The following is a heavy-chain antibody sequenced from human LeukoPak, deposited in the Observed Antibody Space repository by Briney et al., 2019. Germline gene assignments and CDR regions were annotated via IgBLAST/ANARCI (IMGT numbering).Heavy chain of an antibody. CDR1: GFSFSSYA. Sequence: GGSLRLSCAVSGFSFSSYAMSWVRQPPGKGLEWVSARSGSGGGKYYADPVKARFTISRDNTKNTPLLQMNSLRAEDTAVYYCATVPPQWLPNRDAFDIWGQGTMVTVSS. D-gene: IGHD6-19*01. J-gene: IGHJ3*02. CDR3: ATVPPQWLPNRDAFDI. CDR2: RSGSGGGK. V-gene: IGHV3-23*01.